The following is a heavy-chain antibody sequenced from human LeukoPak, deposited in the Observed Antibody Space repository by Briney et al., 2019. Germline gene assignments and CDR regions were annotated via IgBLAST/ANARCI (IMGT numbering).Heavy chain of an antibody. J-gene: IGHJ4*02. CDR3: AKGIGQDYYGSGSYEFDY. CDR2: IKQDGSEK. Sequence: GGSLRLSCAASGFTFSSYCMSWVRQAPGKGLEWVANIKQDGSEKYYADSVKGRFTISRDNSKNTLYLQMNSLRAEDTAVYYCAKGIGQDYYGSGSYEFDYWGQGTLVTVSS. D-gene: IGHD3-10*01. V-gene: IGHV3-7*01. CDR1: GFTFSSYC.